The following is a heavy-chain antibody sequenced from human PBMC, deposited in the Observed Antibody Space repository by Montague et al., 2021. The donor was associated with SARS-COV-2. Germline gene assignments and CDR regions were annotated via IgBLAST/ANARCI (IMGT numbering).Heavy chain of an antibody. D-gene: IGHD3-10*01. CDR3: ARVSGYGSGSSFNWFDS. J-gene: IGHJ5*01. CDR2: DYISGST. CDR1: GDSINNVNYF. V-gene: IGHV4-61*02. Sequence: TLSLTCSVFGDSINNVNYFWSWIRQPAGKGLEWIGRDYISGSTDHNPSLKSRVTMLLDKSANELTLQVTSVTAADTAVYYCARVSGYGSGSSFNWFDSWGQGLVVTVSS.